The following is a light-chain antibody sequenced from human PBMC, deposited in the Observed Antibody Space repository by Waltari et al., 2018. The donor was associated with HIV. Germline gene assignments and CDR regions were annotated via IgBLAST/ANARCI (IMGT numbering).Light chain of an antibody. CDR3: MQALQTPYT. V-gene: IGKV2-28*01. CDR2: FGS. Sequence: DIVMTQSPLSLPVAPGEPASISCRSSQSLMYSNGFHYLDWYLQKPGQSPQLLLYFGSHGPSGVPDRFSGSGSATDFTLKISRVEAGDVGVYYCMQALQTPYTFGQGTKLEIK. CDR1: QSLMYSNGFHY. J-gene: IGKJ2*01.